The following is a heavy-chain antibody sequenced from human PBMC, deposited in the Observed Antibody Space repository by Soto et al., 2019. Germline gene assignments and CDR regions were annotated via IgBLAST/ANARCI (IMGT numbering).Heavy chain of an antibody. J-gene: IGHJ4*02. CDR3: VRHLSGSNRSSLFF. CDR2: IYHSGST. CDR1: GGSISSGGYS. D-gene: IGHD1-26*01. Sequence: PSETLSLTCAVSGGSISSGGYSWSWIRQPPGKGLEWIGYIYHSGSTYYNPSLKSRVTISVDRSKNQFSLKLSSVTAADTAMYYCVRHLSGSNRSSLFFWGQGTLVTVSS. V-gene: IGHV4-30-2*01.